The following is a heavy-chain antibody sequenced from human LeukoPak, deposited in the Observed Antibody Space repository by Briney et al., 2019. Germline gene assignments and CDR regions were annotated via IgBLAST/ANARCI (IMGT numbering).Heavy chain of an antibody. D-gene: IGHD5-18*01. CDR3: AKEIHEVYYYGPDV. CDR2: IFNNGANA. CDR1: GFSFSNYA. V-gene: IGHV3-23*01. J-gene: IGHJ6*02. Sequence: GGSLRLSCTASGFSFSNYAMNWVRQVPGKGLEWISTIFNNGANAFHADSVRGRFTISRDNSKNTLYLQMSSLRAEDTAIYYCAKEIHEVYYYGPDVWGQGTTVTVSS.